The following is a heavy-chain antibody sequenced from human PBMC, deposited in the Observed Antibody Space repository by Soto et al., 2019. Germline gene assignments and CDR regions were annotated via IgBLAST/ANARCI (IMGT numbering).Heavy chain of an antibody. J-gene: IGHJ6*02. CDR2: ISYTGRT. Sequence: SETLSLTCIVSGDSVTSGSYYWTWLRQPPGKGLEWIGYISYTGRTKYNPSLQSRVTISVDTSKNDFSLNLSSVTAADTAVYFCAREWGLLPYYVMNVWGQGTAVTVSS. D-gene: IGHD7-27*01. V-gene: IGHV4-61*03. CDR3: AREWGLLPYYVMNV. CDR1: GDSVTSGSYY.